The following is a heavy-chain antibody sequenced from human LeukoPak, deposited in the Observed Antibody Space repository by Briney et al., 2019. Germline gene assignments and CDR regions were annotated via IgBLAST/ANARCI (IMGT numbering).Heavy chain of an antibody. CDR3: ARGHLWCGVPILDY. CDR2: ISIISSYT. J-gene: IGHJ4*02. D-gene: IGHD3-10*01. CDR1: GFTFSDYS. Sequence: GGSLRLSCAASGFTFSDYSMSWIRQAPGKGLGWVSYISIISSYTNYADSVKGRFTISRDNAKTSLYLQMNSMRAEDTAVYYCARGHLWCGVPILDYWGQGTLVTVSS. V-gene: IGHV3-11*06.